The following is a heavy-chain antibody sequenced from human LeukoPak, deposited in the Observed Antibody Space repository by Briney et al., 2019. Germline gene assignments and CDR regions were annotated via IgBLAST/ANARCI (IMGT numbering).Heavy chain of an antibody. J-gene: IGHJ4*02. D-gene: IGHD3-22*01. CDR3: ARDESTYYDSSGCLDY. Sequence: ASVKVSCKASGYTFTSYGISWVRQAPGQGLEWMGWISAYNGNTNYAQKLQGRVTMTTDTSTSTAYMELRSLRSDDPAVYYCARDESTYYDSSGCLDYWGQGTLVTVSS. CDR1: GYTFTSYG. V-gene: IGHV1-18*01. CDR2: ISAYNGNT.